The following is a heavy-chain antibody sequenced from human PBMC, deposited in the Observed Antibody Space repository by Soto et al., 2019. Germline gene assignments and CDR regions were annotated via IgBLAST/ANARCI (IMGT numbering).Heavy chain of an antibody. CDR2: ISYDGSNK. CDR1: GFTFSSYA. V-gene: IGHV3-30-3*01. D-gene: IGHD6-13*01. J-gene: IGHJ6*02. Sequence: GGSLRLSCAASGFTFSSYAMHWVRQAPGKGLEWVAVISYDGSNKYYADSVKGRFTISRDNSKNTLYLQMNSLRAEDTAVYYCARDGGYSSSNGMDVWGQGTTLTVSS. CDR3: ARDGGYSSSNGMDV.